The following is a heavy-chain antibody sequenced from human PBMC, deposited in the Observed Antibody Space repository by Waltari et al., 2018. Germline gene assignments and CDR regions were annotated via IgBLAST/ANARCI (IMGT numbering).Heavy chain of an antibody. CDR3: ASHRPGGLGMDV. J-gene: IGHJ6*02. Sequence: EMQLVESGGGLVQPGGSMRLSCAASGPIFRRYGMHWVRQAPGKGLVWVSRIKSDGGGTTYADSVEGRFTTSRDNAKNTLFLQMNSLRGEDTAVYYCASHRPGGLGMDVWGQGTTVIVSS. V-gene: IGHV3-74*01. CDR1: GPIFRRYG. CDR2: IKSDGGGT.